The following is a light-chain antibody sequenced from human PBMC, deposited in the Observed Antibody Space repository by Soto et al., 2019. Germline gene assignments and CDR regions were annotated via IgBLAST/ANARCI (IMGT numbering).Light chain of an antibody. V-gene: IGLV2-23*02. J-gene: IGLJ1*01. CDR1: SSDVGSYNL. CDR2: EVS. CDR3: CSSAGSSTPYV. Sequence: QSALTQPAYVSGSPGQSITISCTGTSSDVGSYNLVSWYQQHPGKAPKLMIYEVSKRPSGVSNRFAGSKSGNTASLTISGLQAEDEADYYCCSSAGSSTPYVFGTGTKVTVL.